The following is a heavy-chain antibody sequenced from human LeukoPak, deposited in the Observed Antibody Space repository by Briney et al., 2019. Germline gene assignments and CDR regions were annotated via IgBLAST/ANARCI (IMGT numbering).Heavy chain of an antibody. CDR1: GGSISSSSYY. V-gene: IGHV4-39*07. CDR2: IYYSGST. J-gene: IGHJ4*02. D-gene: IGHD3-3*01. Sequence: SETLSLTCTVSGGSISSSSYYWGWIRQPPGKGLEWIGSIYYSGSTYYNPSLKSRVTISVDTSKNQFSLKLSSVTAADTAVYYCARKEWVPYYFDYWGQGTLVTVSS. CDR3: ARKEWVPYYFDY.